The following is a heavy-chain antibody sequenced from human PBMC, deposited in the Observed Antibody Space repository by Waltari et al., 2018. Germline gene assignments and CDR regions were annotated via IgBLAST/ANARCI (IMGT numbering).Heavy chain of an antibody. V-gene: IGHV4-4*02. CDR3: AADRGNGLYFDY. CDR1: GASISSTYW. D-gene: IGHD2-15*01. J-gene: IGHJ4*02. Sequence: QVQLQESGPGLVKPSGPLSLTCAVSGASISSTYWWSWVRQSPGKGLEWIGQIHHSGRTYSTPSLKSRITISVDKSRNQFSLNLSSVHDADTAVYYCAADRGNGLYFDYWGQGTLVTVSS. CDR2: IHHSGRT.